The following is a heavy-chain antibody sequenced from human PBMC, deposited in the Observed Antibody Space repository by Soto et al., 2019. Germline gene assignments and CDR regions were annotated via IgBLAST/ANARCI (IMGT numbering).Heavy chain of an antibody. CDR1: GGTFSSYT. D-gene: IGHD2-21*02. CDR2: IIPILGIA. Sequence: SVKVSCKASGGTFSSYTISWVRQAPGQGLEWMGRIIPILGIANYAQKFQGRVTITADKSTSTAYMELSSLRSEDTAVYYCARSADYCGGDCYYFDYWGQGTLVTVSS. V-gene: IGHV1-69*02. J-gene: IGHJ4*02. CDR3: ARSADYCGGDCYYFDY.